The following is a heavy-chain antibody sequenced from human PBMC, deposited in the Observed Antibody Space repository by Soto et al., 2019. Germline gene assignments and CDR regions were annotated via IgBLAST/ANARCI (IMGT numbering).Heavy chain of an antibody. CDR2: IDPSDSDT. Sequence: PGESLKISCKGSGYSFTSYWISWVRQMPGKGLEWMGRIDPSDSDTRYSPSFQGQVTISADKSISTAYLQWSSLKASDTAMYYCAGGGVRGVITRTRDYYGMDVWGQGTTVTVSS. CDR1: GYSFTSYW. V-gene: IGHV5-10-1*04. CDR3: AGGGVRGVITRTRDYYGMDV. J-gene: IGHJ6*02. D-gene: IGHD3-10*01.